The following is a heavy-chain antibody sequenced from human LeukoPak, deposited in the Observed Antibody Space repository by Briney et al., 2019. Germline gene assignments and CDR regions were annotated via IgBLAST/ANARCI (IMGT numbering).Heavy chain of an antibody. CDR2: ISHDGSVK. J-gene: IGHJ5*01. D-gene: IGHD6-19*01. CDR3: AKEGTTYSSTWFDS. V-gene: IGHV3-30*18. CDR1: GFTFNNYG. Sequence: GGSLRLSCAASGFTFNNYGMQWVLQTPGKGLEWVTVISHDGSVKHYADSVKGRFTISRDTSKNTVYLQMNSLRPEDTAVYYCAKEGTTYSSTWFDSWGQGTLVTVSS.